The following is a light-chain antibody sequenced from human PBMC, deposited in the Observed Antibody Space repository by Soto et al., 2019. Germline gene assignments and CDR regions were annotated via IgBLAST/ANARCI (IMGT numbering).Light chain of an antibody. CDR3: QQYGTSPWT. J-gene: IGKJ1*01. CDR1: QSVSSNY. V-gene: IGKV3-20*01. CDR2: IAS. Sequence: EIVLTQSPGTLSLFAGERATHSCRATQSVSSNYLAWYQQKPGQAPRLLIYIASRRATGIPDRFSGSGSGTDFTLTISRLEPEDFAVYYCQQYGTSPWTFGQGTKVEIK.